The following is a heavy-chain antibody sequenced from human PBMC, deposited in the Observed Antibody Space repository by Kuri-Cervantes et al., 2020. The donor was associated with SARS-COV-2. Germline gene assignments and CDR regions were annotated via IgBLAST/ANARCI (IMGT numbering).Heavy chain of an antibody. CDR1: GGSFSGYH. CDR3: AEDSSGYYFDY. CDR2: IYYSGST. J-gene: IGHJ4*02. V-gene: IGHV4-34*01. Sequence: WGSLRLSCAVYGGSFSGYHWICIRQPPGKGLEWIGSIYYSGSTYYNPSLKSRVTISVDTSKNQFSLKLSSVTAADTAVYYCAEDSSGYYFDYWGQGTLVTVSS. D-gene: IGHD3-22*01.